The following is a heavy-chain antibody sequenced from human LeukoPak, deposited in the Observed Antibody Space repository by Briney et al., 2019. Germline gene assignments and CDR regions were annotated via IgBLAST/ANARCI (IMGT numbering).Heavy chain of an antibody. J-gene: IGHJ5*02. CDR2: IKQDGSEK. Sequence: GGSLRLSCAASGFAFSSFWMSWIRQAPGKGLEWVANIKQDGSEKYYVDSVKGRFTISRDNAKNSLYLQMNSLRAEDTAVYYCARDSRDWLLPGSYWFDPWGQGTLVTVSS. CDR1: GFAFSSFW. V-gene: IGHV3-7*01. D-gene: IGHD3-9*01. CDR3: ARDSRDWLLPGSYWFDP.